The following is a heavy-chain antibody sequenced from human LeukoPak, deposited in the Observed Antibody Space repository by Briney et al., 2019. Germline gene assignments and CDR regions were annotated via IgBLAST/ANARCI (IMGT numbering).Heavy chain of an antibody. CDR1: GFRFDEYN. CDR3: AKEHNTGWPNLDY. Sequence: PGGSLRLSCATSGFRFDEYNIHWVLQPPGRGLEWVSVIDRDSGGTHYADSVRGRFTISRDNIKKSLNLQMNSLTTEDTAFYYCAKEHNTGWPNLDYWGQGTLVTVSS. V-gene: IGHV3-43*01. D-gene: IGHD6-19*01. J-gene: IGHJ4*02. CDR2: IDRDSGGT.